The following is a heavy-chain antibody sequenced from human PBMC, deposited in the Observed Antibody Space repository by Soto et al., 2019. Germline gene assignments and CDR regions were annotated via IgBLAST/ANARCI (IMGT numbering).Heavy chain of an antibody. Sequence: QVQLVESGGGVVQPGRSLRLSCAASGFTFSSYGMHWVRQAPGKGLEWVAVIWYDGSNNYYADSVKGRFTISRDNSKNTLYLQMNSLRAEDTAVYYGARDYGSSYYYYYGMDVWGQGTTVTVSS. D-gene: IGHD6-6*01. CDR1: GFTFSSYG. V-gene: IGHV3-33*01. CDR3: ARDYGSSYYYYYGMDV. J-gene: IGHJ6*02. CDR2: IWYDGSNN.